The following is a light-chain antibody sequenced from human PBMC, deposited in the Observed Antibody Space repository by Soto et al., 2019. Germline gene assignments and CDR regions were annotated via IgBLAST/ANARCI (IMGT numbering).Light chain of an antibody. V-gene: IGKV3-11*01. CDR1: QSVDIY. CDR3: LQHSNWPPYT. CDR2: DAS. J-gene: IGKJ2*01. Sequence: EIVLTQSPATQSLSPGERATLSCRASQSVDIYLDWYQQKPGQAPRLLIYDASNRATGIPARFSGSGSGTDFTLTISSLEPEDFAVYYCLQHSNWPPYTFGQGTKVDIK.